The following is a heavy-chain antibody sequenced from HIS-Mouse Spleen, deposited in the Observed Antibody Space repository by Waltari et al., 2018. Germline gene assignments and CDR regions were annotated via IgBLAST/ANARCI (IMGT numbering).Heavy chain of an antibody. CDR1: GGSISSYY. CDR3: ARDFHDFWSGYYGGDKKHDAFDI. J-gene: IGHJ3*02. Sequence: QVQLQESGPGLVKPSETLSLTCTVSGGSISSYYWSWIRQPAGKGLEWIGRIYTSGSTNHHPSLKGRVTMSVDTSKNQFSLKLSSVTAADTAVYYCARDFHDFWSGYYGGDKKHDAFDIWGQGTMVTVSS. V-gene: IGHV4-4*07. D-gene: IGHD3-3*01. CDR2: IYTSGST.